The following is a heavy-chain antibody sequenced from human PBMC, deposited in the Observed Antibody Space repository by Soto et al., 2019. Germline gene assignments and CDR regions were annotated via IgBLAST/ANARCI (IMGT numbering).Heavy chain of an antibody. J-gene: IGHJ5*02. CDR3: ARTPETRDWLDP. D-gene: IGHD1-7*01. V-gene: IGHV4-59*02. CDR1: GACVSSYY. CDR2: IYYIGAY. Sequence: SETLSLTCSVSGACVSSYYWSWVRQPPGKGLEWIGYIYYIGAYNYNPSLKSRVTISVDTSKNQFSLKLTSVTAADTAVYYCARTPETRDWLDPWGQGTLVTVSS.